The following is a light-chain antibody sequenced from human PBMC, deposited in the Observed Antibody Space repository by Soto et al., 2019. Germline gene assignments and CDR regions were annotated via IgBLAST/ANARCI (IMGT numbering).Light chain of an antibody. J-gene: IGKJ1*01. CDR2: AAS. CDR3: QQYGSSSWT. Sequence: EILLTQSPGTLSLSPGERATLSCRASQRISSSHLAWYQQKPGQAPRLLIYAASSRAIGIPDRFSGSGSGTDFTLSISRLEPEDLAVYYCQQYGSSSWTFGQGTKVHIK. V-gene: IGKV3-20*01. CDR1: QRISSSH.